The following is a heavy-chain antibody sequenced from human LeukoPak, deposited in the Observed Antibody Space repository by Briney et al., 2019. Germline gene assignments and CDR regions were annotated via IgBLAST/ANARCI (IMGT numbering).Heavy chain of an antibody. CDR1: GGSISNYY. V-gene: IGHV4-4*07. J-gene: IGHJ4*02. Sequence: SETLSLTCTVSGGSISNYYWSWLRQPPGKGLEWIGRINTSGTTNYNPSLKSRVTISVDTSKNQFSLKMNSVTAADTAVYYCARLASSGWSHCDYWGQGTLVTVSS. CDR2: INTSGTT. CDR3: ARLASSGWSHCDY. D-gene: IGHD6-19*01.